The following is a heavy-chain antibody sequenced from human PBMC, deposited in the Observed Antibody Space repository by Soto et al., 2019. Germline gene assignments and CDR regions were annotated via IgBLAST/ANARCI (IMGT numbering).Heavy chain of an antibody. CDR2: INAGNGKT. J-gene: IGHJ4*02. D-gene: IGHD3-9*01. CDR3: ARVTGYYAPDY. CDR1: GYTFTSYA. Sequence: QVQLVQSGAEVKKPGASVKVSCKASGYTFTSYAMHWVRQAPGQRLEWMGWINAGNGKTKDSQKFQGRVTITREISASTAYMELSRLRSEATAVYYCARVTGYYAPDYWGQGTLVTVSS. V-gene: IGHV1-3*01.